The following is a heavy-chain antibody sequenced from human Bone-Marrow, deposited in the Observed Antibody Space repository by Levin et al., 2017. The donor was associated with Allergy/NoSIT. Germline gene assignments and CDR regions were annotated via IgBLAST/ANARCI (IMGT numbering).Heavy chain of an antibody. D-gene: IGHD1-26*01. Sequence: GESLKISCKASGYTFTSYGISWVRQAPGQGLEWMGWISAYNGNTNYAQKLQGRVTMTTDTSTSTAYMELRSLRSDDTAVYYCARGNIVGATPGGWFDPWGQGTLVTVSS. CDR3: ARGNIVGATPGGWFDP. CDR1: GYTFTSYG. CDR2: ISAYNGNT. J-gene: IGHJ5*02. V-gene: IGHV1-18*01.